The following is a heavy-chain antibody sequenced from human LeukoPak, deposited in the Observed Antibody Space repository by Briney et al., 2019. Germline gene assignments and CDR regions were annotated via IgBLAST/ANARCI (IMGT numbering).Heavy chain of an antibody. CDR3: ARDLDYADAFDI. CDR1: GFTFSSYG. D-gene: IGHD4-17*01. Sequence: GGSLRLSCAASGFTFSSYGIHWVRQAPGKGLEGVAVISYDGSNKYYADSVKGRFTISRDNSKNTLYLQMNSLRAEDTAVYYCARDLDYADAFDICGQGTMVTVSS. V-gene: IGHV3-30*19. CDR2: ISYDGSNK. J-gene: IGHJ3*02.